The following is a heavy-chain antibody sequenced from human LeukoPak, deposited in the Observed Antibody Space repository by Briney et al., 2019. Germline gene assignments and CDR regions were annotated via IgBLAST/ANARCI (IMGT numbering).Heavy chain of an antibody. J-gene: IGHJ4*02. CDR2: IYYSGST. CDR3: ARRSTETTVSVLFDY. V-gene: IGHV4-31*03. CDR1: GGSISSGGYY. D-gene: IGHD4-4*01. Sequence: SQTLSLTCTVSGGSISSGGYYWSWIRQHPGEGLEWIGYIYYSGSTYYNPSLKSRVTISVDTSKNQFSLKLSSVTAADTAVYYCARRSTETTVSVLFDYWGQGTLVTVSS.